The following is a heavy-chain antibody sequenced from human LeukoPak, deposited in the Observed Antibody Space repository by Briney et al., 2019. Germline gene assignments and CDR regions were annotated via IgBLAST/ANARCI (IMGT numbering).Heavy chain of an antibody. CDR2: IYYSGST. CDR1: GGSISSSSYY. J-gene: IGHJ3*02. D-gene: IGHD3-22*01. Sequence: SETLSLTCTVSGGSISSSSYYWGWIRQPPGKGLEWIGSIYYSGSTYYNPSLKSRVTISVDTSKNQFSLKLSSVTAADTAVYYCARGIYDSSGSDAFDIWGQGTMVTVSS. CDR3: ARGIYDSSGSDAFDI. V-gene: IGHV4-39*01.